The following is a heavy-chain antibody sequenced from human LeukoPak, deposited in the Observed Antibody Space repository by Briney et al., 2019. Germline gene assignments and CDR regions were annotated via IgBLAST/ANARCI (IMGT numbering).Heavy chain of an antibody. CDR3: ARDSQYYDFWSGYYKPLLLDP. V-gene: IGHV3-21*01. CDR2: ISSSSSYI. J-gene: IGHJ5*02. Sequence: PGGSLRLSCAASGFTFSSYSMNWVRQAPGKGLEWVSSISSSSSYIYYADPVKGRFTISRDNAKNSLYLQMNSLRAEDTAVYYCARDSQYYDFWSGYYKPLLLDPWGQGTLVTVSS. D-gene: IGHD3-3*01. CDR1: GFTFSSYS.